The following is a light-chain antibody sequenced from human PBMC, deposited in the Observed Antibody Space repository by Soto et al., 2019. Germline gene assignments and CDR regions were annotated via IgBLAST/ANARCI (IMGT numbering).Light chain of an antibody. Sequence: EIVMTQSPATLSVSPGERATLSCRASQSVSSNLAWYQQKPGQAPRLLIYGASTRATGIPARFSGSGSGTEFTLTISSLQSEDFAFYYCQQYNNWPPYTFGQGTKLGIK. CDR3: QQYNNWPPYT. CDR2: GAS. J-gene: IGKJ2*01. CDR1: QSVSSN. V-gene: IGKV3-15*01.